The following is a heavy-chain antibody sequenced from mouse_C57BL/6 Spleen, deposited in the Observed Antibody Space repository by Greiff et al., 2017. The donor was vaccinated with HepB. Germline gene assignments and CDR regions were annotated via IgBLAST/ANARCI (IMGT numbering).Heavy chain of an antibody. Sequence: VQLQQSGAELVKPGASVKLSCKASGYTFTSYWMHWVKQRPGQGLEWIGMIHPNSGSTNYNEKFKSKATLTVDKSSSTAYMQLSSLTAEDAAVYYCARETGNYGFAYWGQGTLVTVSA. D-gene: IGHD2-1*01. CDR2: IHPNSGST. CDR3: ARETGNYGFAY. J-gene: IGHJ3*01. V-gene: IGHV1-64*01. CDR1: GYTFTSYW.